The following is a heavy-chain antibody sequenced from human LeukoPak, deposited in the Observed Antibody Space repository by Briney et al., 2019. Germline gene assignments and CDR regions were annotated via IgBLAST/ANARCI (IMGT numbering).Heavy chain of an antibody. CDR2: INQDGSEK. CDR3: AKDERLSGTNAGTLLDY. J-gene: IGHJ4*02. D-gene: IGHD2-8*01. V-gene: IGHV3-7*01. Sequence: GGSLRLSCAASGFTFSSYWMTWVRQAPGKGLEWVANINQDGSEKYYVDSVKGRFTISRDNSKNTLYLEMNSLRPEDTALYYCAKDERLSGTNAGTLLDYWGQGTLVRVSS. CDR1: GFTFSSYW.